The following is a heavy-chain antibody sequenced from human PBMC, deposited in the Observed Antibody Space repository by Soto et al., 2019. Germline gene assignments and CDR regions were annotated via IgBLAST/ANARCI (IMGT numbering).Heavy chain of an antibody. CDR1: GSTFSSYA. V-gene: IGHV3-23*01. J-gene: IGHJ6*02. D-gene: IGHD1-26*01. CDR2: ISGSGGNA. CDR3: AKDGASGSYPPYYYFGMDV. Sequence: PGGSLRLSCAASGSTFSSYAMSWVRQAPGKGLEWVSSISGSGGNAYYADSVKGRFSISRDNSKNTLRLQMNSLRADDTAVYYCAKDGASGSYPPYYYFGMDVWGQGTTVTVSS.